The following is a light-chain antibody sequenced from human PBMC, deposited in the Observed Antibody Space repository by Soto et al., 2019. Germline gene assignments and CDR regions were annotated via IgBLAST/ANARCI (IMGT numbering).Light chain of an antibody. V-gene: IGLV2-14*01. CDR1: SSDIGAYDL. J-gene: IGLJ3*02. CDR3: SAYTARSTLV. Sequence: QSALTQPASVSGSPGQSITISCSGTSSDIGAYDLVSWYQQHPGRAPKLIIYEVRNRPSGISSRFSGSRSGNTASLTISGLQSEDEGDYYCSAYTARSTLVFGGGTKVTVL. CDR2: EVR.